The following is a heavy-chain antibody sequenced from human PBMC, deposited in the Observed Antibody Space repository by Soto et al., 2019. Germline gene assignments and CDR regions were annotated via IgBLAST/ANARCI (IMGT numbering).Heavy chain of an antibody. CDR1: GFTFSDYY. CDR3: ARDQFMGDYVDYGRDCQH. CDR2: IRSSGSTI. D-gene: IGHD4-17*01. J-gene: IGHJ1*01. V-gene: IGHV3-11*01. Sequence: QVQLVESGGGLVKPGGSLRLSCAASGFTFSDYYMSWIRQAPGQGLEWVSYIRSSGSTIYYADSVKGRFTISRDNAKNSLYLQMNSLRAEDTAVYYCARDQFMGDYVDYGRDCQHWGQGTLVTVSS.